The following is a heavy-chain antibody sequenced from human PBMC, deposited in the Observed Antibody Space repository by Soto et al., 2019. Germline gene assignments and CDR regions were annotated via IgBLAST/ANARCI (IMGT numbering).Heavy chain of an antibody. V-gene: IGHV3-7*01. Sequence: GGSLRLSCAASGFTLSTYWMAWVRQTPGKGLEFVANIRQDGNEINYVDSVKGRFTISRDDAKNSLFLQMNSLRDDDTAVCYCGTDQWGGAFDIGGQGTMVTVSS. CDR2: IRQDGNEI. CDR1: GFTLSTYW. D-gene: IGHD3-10*01. J-gene: IGHJ3*02. CDR3: GTDQWGGAFDI.